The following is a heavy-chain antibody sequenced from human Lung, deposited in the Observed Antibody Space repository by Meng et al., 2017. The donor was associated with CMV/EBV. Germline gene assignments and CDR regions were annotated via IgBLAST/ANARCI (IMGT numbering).Heavy chain of an antibody. CDR3: ARELRRASTTLQAVY. Sequence: SVXVSXXTSGYTFTDYWMHWVRQAPGQGLEWIGFINPKTGDTNSAQKFQGRVALTRDTSIRTAYMELSRLISDDTAVYFCARELRRASTTLQAVYWGQGSXVTVSS. CDR1: GYTFTDYW. CDR2: INPKTGDT. D-gene: IGHD5/OR15-5a*01. V-gene: IGHV1-2*02. J-gene: IGHJ4*01.